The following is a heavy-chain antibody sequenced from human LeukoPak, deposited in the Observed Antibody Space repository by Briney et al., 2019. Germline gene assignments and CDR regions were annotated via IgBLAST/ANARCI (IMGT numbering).Heavy chain of an antibody. CDR1: GFTFSSYS. D-gene: IGHD3-10*01. J-gene: IGHJ6*04. CDR3: ARVLRGPQLENGDV. CDR2: ISSSSSYI. V-gene: IGHV3-21*04. Sequence: GRSLRLSCAASGFTFSSYSMNWVRQAPGKGLELVSSISSSSSYIYYADSVKGRFTISRDNAKNSLYLQMNSLRAEDTAVYYCARVLRGPQLENGDVWCKGTTVTVSS.